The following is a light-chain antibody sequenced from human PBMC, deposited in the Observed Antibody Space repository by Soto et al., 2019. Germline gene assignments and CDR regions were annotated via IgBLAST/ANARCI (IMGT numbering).Light chain of an antibody. V-gene: IGKV1-33*01. J-gene: IGKJ5*01. CDR1: QDISNY. Sequence: DIQMTQSPSSLSACVGDRVTIACQASQDISNYLHWYQQKPGKAPKLLIYDASNLETGVPSRFSGSGSGTDFTFTISSLQPEDIATYYCQQYDNFPRAINFGQGTRLEIK. CDR3: QQYDNFPRAIN. CDR2: DAS.